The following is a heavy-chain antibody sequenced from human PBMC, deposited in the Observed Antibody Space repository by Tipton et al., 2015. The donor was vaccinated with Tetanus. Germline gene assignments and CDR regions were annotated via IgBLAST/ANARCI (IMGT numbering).Heavy chain of an antibody. CDR2: IYYSGST. Sequence: TLSLTCTVSGGSINSYYWSWIRQPPGKGLEWIGYIYYSGSTNYNPSLRSRVTMSVDTSKNQFSLRLSSVTAADTAVYYCARVRRGCSGGGCYSSFDPWGQGSLV. CDR3: ARVRRGCSGGGCYSSFDP. CDR1: GGSINSYY. V-gene: IGHV4-59*01. J-gene: IGHJ5*02. D-gene: IGHD2-15*01.